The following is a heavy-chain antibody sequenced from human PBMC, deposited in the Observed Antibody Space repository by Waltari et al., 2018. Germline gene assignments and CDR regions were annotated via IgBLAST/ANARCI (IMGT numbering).Heavy chain of an antibody. CDR1: GFTFRSYG. CDR3: AKDRGDGYTLDY. CDR2: IRYDGSNK. Sequence: QVQLVESGGGVVQPGGSLRLSCAASGFTFRSYGMHWVRQAPGKGLEWVAFIRYDGSNKYYADSVKGRFTISRDNSKNTLYLQMNSLRAEDTAVYYCAKDRGDGYTLDYWGQGTLVTVSS. D-gene: IGHD5-12*01. V-gene: IGHV3-30*02. J-gene: IGHJ4*02.